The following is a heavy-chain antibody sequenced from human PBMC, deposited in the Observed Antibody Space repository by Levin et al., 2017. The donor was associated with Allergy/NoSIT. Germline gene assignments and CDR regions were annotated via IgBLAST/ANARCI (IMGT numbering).Heavy chain of an antibody. J-gene: IGHJ6*02. V-gene: IGHV4-4*07. CDR1: GGSISSYY. D-gene: IGHD1-26*01. Sequence: PGGSLRLSCTVSGGSISSYYWSWIRQPAGKGLEWIGRIYTSGSTNYNPSLKSRVTMSVDTSKNQFSLKLSSVTAADTAVYYCARALVGGVYGMDVWGQGTTVTVSS. CDR3: ARALVGGVYGMDV. CDR2: IYTSGST.